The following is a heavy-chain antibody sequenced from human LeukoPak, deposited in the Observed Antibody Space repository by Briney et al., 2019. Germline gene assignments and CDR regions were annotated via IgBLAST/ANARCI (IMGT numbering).Heavy chain of an antibody. Sequence: GGSLRLSCGASGFTFRSYGMSWLRQAPGKGLEWVANIKQDGSEKYYVDSVKGRFTISRDNAKNSLYLQMNSLRAEDTAVYYCAREAVGATLFDYYYGMDVWGQGTTVTVSS. CDR3: AREAVGATLFDYYYGMDV. J-gene: IGHJ6*01. CDR2: IKQDGSEK. D-gene: IGHD1-26*01. V-gene: IGHV3-7*05. CDR1: GFTFRSYG.